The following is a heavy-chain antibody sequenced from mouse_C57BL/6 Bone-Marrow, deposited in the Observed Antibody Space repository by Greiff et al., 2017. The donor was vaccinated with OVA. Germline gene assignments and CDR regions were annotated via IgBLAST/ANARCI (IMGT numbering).Heavy chain of an antibody. D-gene: IGHD2-10*01. V-gene: IGHV2-6*01. Sequence: VAPSQSLSITCTVSGFSLTSYGVDWVRQSPGKGLEWLGVIWGVGSTNYNSALKSRLSISKDNSKSQVFLKMNSLQTDDTAMYYCATGLLGYAMDYWGQGTSVTVSS. CDR2: IWGVGST. CDR1: GFSLTSYG. CDR3: ATGLLGYAMDY. J-gene: IGHJ4*01.